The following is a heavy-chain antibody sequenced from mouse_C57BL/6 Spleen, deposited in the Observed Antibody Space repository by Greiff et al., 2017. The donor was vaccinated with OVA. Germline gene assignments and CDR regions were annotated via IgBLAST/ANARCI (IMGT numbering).Heavy chain of an antibody. CDR2: LAPETGGT. V-gene: IGHV1-15*01. Sequence: QVQLQQSGAELVRPGASVTLSCKASGYTFTDYEMHWVKQTPVHGLEWIGALAPETGGTAYNQTFKGKAILTADKSSSTAYMEIRSLTSEDSAVYYCTRWRGRDYCDYWGQGTTLTVSS. CDR3: TRWRGRDYCDY. J-gene: IGHJ2*01. CDR1: GYTFTDYE.